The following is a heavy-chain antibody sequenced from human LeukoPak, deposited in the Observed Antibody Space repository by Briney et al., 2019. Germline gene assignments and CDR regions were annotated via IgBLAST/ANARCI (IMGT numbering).Heavy chain of an antibody. V-gene: IGHV4-39*01. J-gene: IGHJ4*02. D-gene: IGHD1-26*01. CDR3: ARQVSYSGSYSDN. CDR1: GGSISSSSYY. Sequence: PSETLSLTCTVSGGSISSSSYYWGWIRQPPGKGLEWIGSIYYSGSTYYNPSLKSRVTISVDTSKNQFSLKLSSVTAADTAVYYWARQVSYSGSYSDNWGQGTLVTVSS. CDR2: IYYSGST.